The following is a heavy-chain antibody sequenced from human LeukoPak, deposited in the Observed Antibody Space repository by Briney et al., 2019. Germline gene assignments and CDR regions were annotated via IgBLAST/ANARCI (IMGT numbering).Heavy chain of an antibody. J-gene: IGHJ5*02. D-gene: IGHD6-13*01. CDR1: GGSISSYY. CDR3: ARRSGSSWYPNWFDP. V-gene: IGHV4-59*12. CDR2: IYYSGST. Sequence: SETLSLTCTVSGGSISSYYWSWIRQPPGKGLEWIGYIYYSGSTNYSPSLKSRVTISVDTSKNQFSLKLSSVTAADTAVYYCARRSGSSWYPNWFDPWGQGTLVTVSS.